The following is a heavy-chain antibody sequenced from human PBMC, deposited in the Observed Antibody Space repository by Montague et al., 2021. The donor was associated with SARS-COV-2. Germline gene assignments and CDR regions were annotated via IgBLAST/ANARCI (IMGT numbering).Heavy chain of an antibody. CDR1: GGSISSGSYY. J-gene: IGHJ4*02. D-gene: IGHD2-15*01. CDR3: ARGCSGGSRYPNPFST. Sequence: TRSLTCTVSGGSISSGSYYWSWIRQPAGKGLEWIGRIYTSGSTNYNPSLKSRATISVDASKNQFPLKLSSVTAADTAVYYCARGCSGGSRYPNPFSTRGQGTLVTVSS. V-gene: IGHV4-61*02. CDR2: IYTSGST.